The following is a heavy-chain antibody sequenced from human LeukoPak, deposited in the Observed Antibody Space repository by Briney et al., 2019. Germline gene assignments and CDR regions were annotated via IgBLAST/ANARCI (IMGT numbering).Heavy chain of an antibody. J-gene: IGHJ4*02. CDR3: ARDVSDCSGGSCYSYFDY. D-gene: IGHD2-15*01. CDR1: GGTFNSYA. V-gene: IGHV1-46*02. CDR2: INPSGGNT. Sequence: GASVKVSCKASGGTFNSYAISWVRQAPGRGLEWMGIINPSGGNTSYAQKFQGRVTMTRDTSTSTVYMELSSLRSEDTAVYYCARDVSDCSGGSCYSYFDYWGQGTLVTVSS.